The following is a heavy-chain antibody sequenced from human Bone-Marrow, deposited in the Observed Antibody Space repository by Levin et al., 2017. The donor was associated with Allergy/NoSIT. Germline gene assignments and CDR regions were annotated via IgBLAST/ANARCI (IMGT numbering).Heavy chain of an antibody. V-gene: IGHV3-23*01. Sequence: PGGSLRLSCAASGFSFNLYAMNWVRQAPGKGLEWVSSISGAGDTYYADSVKGRFTISRDGATLYLQMNSLRAEDTAVYYCAKDQRFLEQLSSHYYYYYMDVWGKGTTVTVSS. D-gene: IGHD3-3*01. J-gene: IGHJ6*03. CDR2: ISGAGDT. CDR1: GFSFNLYA. CDR3: AKDQRFLEQLSSHYYYYYMDV.